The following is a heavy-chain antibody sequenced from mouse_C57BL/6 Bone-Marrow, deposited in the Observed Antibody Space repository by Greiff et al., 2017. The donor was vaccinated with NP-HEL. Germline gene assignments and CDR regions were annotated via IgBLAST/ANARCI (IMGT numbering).Heavy chain of an antibody. CDR2: IYPRSGNT. Sequence: QVQLQQSGAELARPGASVKLSCKASGYTFTSYGISWVKQRTGQGLEWIGEIYPRSGNTYYNEKFKGKATLTADKSSSTAYMELRSLTSEDSAVYFCARPLRPLAMDYWGQGTSVTVSS. D-gene: IGHD3-2*02. CDR1: GYTFTSYG. V-gene: IGHV1-81*01. J-gene: IGHJ4*01. CDR3: ARPLRPLAMDY.